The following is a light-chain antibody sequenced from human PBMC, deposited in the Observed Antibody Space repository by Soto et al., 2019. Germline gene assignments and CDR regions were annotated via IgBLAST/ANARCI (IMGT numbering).Light chain of an antibody. Sequence: QSALTQPASVSGSPGQSITISCTGTSSDVGTYNYVSWYQQHPGKAPKVMIYEVSKRPSGVSNRFSGSKSGNTASLTISGLQAEDEGDYYCSSYTSSSTLVFGGGTQLTVL. CDR2: EVS. V-gene: IGLV2-14*01. J-gene: IGLJ3*02. CDR1: SSDVGTYNY. CDR3: SSYTSSSTLV.